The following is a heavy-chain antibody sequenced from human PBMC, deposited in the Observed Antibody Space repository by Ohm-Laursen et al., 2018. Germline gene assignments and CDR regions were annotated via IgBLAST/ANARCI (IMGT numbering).Heavy chain of an antibody. V-gene: IGHV3-21*01. J-gene: IGHJ6*02. CDR3: TRDSSRRAREGGMDV. D-gene: IGHD6-6*01. Sequence: SLRLSCSAPGFTLSSYDMNWVRQAPGKGLEWISYISETGSHIYDADSMRGRFTVARDNAKNLLYLQLNSLRVEDTAVYYCTRDSSRRAREGGMDVWGQRTMVTVSS. CDR1: GFTLSSYD. CDR2: ISETGSHI.